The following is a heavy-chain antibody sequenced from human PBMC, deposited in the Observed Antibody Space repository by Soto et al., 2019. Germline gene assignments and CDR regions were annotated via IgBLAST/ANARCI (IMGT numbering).Heavy chain of an antibody. D-gene: IGHD2-8*01. Sequence: QPGGSLRLSCAASGFTFSSYAMSRVRQAPGKGLEWVSAISGSGGSTYYADSVKGRFTISRDNSKDTLYLQMNSLRAEDTAVYYCAKGDIVLMVYAIYHHWGQRTMVTVSS. CDR1: GFTFSSYA. V-gene: IGHV3-23*01. J-gene: IGHJ1*01. CDR2: ISGSGGST. CDR3: AKGDIVLMVYAIYHH.